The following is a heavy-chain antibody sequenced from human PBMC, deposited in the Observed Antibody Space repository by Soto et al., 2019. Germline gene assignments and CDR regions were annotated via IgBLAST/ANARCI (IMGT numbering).Heavy chain of an antibody. D-gene: IGHD2-2*01. CDR3: ARVGSTRGAFDI. Sequence: GGSLRLSCAASGFTFSNYVMNWVRLAPGKGLEWVSIITGGDMHKNYADSVKGRFTISRDNAKNSLYLQMNSLRDEDTAVYYCARVGSTRGAFDIWGQGTMVTVSS. J-gene: IGHJ3*02. V-gene: IGHV3-48*02. CDR2: ITGGDMHK. CDR1: GFTFSNYV.